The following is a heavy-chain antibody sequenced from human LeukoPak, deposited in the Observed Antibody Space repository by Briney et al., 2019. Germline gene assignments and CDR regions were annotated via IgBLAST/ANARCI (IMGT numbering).Heavy chain of an antibody. CDR1: GYTFTGYY. V-gene: IGHV1-2*02. D-gene: IGHD6-13*01. J-gene: IGHJ5*02. CDR2: INPNSGGT. Sequence: DSVKVSCKASGYTFTGYYMHWVRQAPGQGLEWMGWINPNSGGTNYAQKFQGRVTMTRDTSISTAYMELSRLRSDDTAVYYCARGGGDTAAARTDPWGQGTLVTVSS. CDR3: ARGGGDTAAARTDP.